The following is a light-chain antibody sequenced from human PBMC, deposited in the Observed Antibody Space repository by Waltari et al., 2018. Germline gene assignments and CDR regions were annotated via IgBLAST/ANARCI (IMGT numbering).Light chain of an antibody. CDR1: QSVSHD. J-gene: IGKJ4*01. V-gene: IGKV3-15*01. CDR3: QQYNNWSPLS. Sequence: EILMTQSPATLSLSPGETATLSCRASQSVSHDLAWHQQKPGQAPRVLIFATSARARGTPARFRGSGFGRDFTLTISGLQSEDFAIYFCQQYNNWSPLSFGGGTKVEIK. CDR2: ATS.